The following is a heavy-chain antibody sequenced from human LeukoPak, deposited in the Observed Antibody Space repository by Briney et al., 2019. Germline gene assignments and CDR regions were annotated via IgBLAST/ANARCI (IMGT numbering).Heavy chain of an antibody. D-gene: IGHD5-18*01. CDR1: GFTFYTYA. Sequence: GGSLRLSCAASGFTFYTYAMSWVRQAPGKGLEWVSGISTSGDSTYYADSVKGRFTISRDNSKSTLYLEMNSLRAEDTAVYYCAKERIQLWSRYFDYWGQGTLVTVSS. J-gene: IGHJ4*02. V-gene: IGHV3-23*01. CDR3: AKERIQLWSRYFDY. CDR2: ISTSGDST.